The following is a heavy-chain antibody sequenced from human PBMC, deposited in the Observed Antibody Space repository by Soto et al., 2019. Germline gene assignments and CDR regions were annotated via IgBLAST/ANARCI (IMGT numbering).Heavy chain of an antibody. Sequence: EXXSLTCAGSGCPISRYYWSWIRQPPGKGLEWIGYIYYSGSTNYNPSLKSRVTISVDTSKNQFSLKLSSVTAADTAVYYCARRYGASFDYWGQGTLVTVSS. D-gene: IGHD4-17*01. V-gene: IGHV4-59*01. CDR1: GCPISRYY. J-gene: IGHJ4*02. CDR3: ARRYGASFDY. CDR2: IYYSGST.